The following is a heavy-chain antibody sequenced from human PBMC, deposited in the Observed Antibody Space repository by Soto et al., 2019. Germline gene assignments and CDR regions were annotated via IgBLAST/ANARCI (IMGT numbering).Heavy chain of an antibody. CDR3: ARDQDDSSDAFDI. D-gene: IGHD3-3*01. V-gene: IGHV3-7*01. CDR2: IKQDGSEK. CDR1: GITFSNYW. J-gene: IGHJ3*02. Sequence: EVHLVESGGGLVQPGGSLRLSCAASGITFSNYWMTWVRQAPGKGLEWVANIKQDGSEKYYVDSVKGRFTISRDNAKNPRYLKMNILRAEDTAVYYCARDQDDSSDAFDIWGQGTMVTVSS.